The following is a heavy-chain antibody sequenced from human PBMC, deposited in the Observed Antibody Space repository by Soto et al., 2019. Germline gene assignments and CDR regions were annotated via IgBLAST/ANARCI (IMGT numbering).Heavy chain of an antibody. D-gene: IGHD3-10*01. Sequence: ASVKVSFKASGYTFTSYYMHWVRQAPGQVLEWMGIINPSGGSTNYAQKFQGRVTMTRDTSTSTVYMELNSLRSEDTAVYYCARGSGSYYNGPWGQGTLVTVSS. CDR2: INPSGGST. V-gene: IGHV1-46*01. J-gene: IGHJ5*02. CDR3: ARGSGSYYNGP. CDR1: GYTFTSYY.